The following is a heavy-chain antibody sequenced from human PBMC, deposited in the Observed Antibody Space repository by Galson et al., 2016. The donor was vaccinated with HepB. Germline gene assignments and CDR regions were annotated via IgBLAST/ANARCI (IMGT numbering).Heavy chain of an antibody. D-gene: IGHD2-2*01. CDR3: AREAIRGSSRDDFDY. CDR1: RFTFSDYY. Sequence: SLRLSCAASRFTFSDYYMSWIRQAPGKGLEFVSCISSSGDTIYYADSVKGRFTISRDNTKHSLYLKMNSLRAKDTAVYYCAREAIRGSSRDDFDYWGKGTLVTVSS. J-gene: IGHJ4*02. CDR2: ISSSGDTI. V-gene: IGHV3-11*04.